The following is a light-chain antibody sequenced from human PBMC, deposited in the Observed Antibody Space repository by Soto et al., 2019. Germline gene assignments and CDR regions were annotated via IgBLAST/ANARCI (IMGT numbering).Light chain of an antibody. CDR1: SSNIGAGFA. Sequence: QSVLTQPPSVSGAPGQRVTISCTGSSSNIGAGFAVHWYQQLPGTAPKLLIYGNNNRPSGVPDRFSGSNSGTSASLAITGLQAEDEADYYCQSYDSSLSGPVVFGGGTQLTVL. J-gene: IGLJ2*01. V-gene: IGLV1-40*01. CDR2: GNN. CDR3: QSYDSSLSGPVV.